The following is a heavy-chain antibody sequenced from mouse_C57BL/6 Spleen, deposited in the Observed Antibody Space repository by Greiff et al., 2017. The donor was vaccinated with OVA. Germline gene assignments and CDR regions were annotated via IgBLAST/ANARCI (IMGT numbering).Heavy chain of an antibody. CDR3: ARWRYDGLMDY. CDR2: IDSNSGGT. D-gene: IGHD2-14*01. V-gene: IGHV1-72*01. CDR1: GYTFTSYW. J-gene: IGHJ4*01. Sequence: QVQLQQPGAELVKPGASVKLSCKASGYTFTSYWMHWVKQRPGRGLEWIGRIDSNSGGTKYNEKFKSKATLTVDKPSSTAYMQLSSLTSEDSAVYYCARWRYDGLMDYWGQGTSVTVSS.